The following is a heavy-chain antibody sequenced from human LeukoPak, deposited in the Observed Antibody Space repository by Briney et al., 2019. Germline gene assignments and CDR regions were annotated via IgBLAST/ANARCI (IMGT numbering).Heavy chain of an antibody. V-gene: IGHV1-2*02. CDR2: INPNSGGT. CDR3: TRALGFDY. J-gene: IGHJ4*02. D-gene: IGHD1-26*01. CDR1: GYTFTDYY. Sequence: ASVKVSCKASGYTFTDYYMNWVRQAPGQGLEWMGWINPNSGGTHYAQKFQGRVTMTRDTSITTAYMELSSLRSDDTAMYYCTRALGFDYWGQGTLVTVSS.